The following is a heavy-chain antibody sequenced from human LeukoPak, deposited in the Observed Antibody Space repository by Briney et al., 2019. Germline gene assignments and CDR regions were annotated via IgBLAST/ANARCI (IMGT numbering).Heavy chain of an antibody. CDR1: SGSFSGYY. D-gene: IGHD3-9*01. V-gene: IGHV4-34*01. J-gene: IGHJ4*02. CDR2: INHSGST. Sequence: PSETLSLTCAVYSGSFSGYYWNWIRQPPGKGLEWIGEINHSGSTNYNPSLKSRVTISVDTSKNQFSLKLSSVTAADTAVYYCARATAYYDILTGYYNGYFDYWGQGTLVTVSS. CDR3: ARATAYYDILTGYYNGYFDY.